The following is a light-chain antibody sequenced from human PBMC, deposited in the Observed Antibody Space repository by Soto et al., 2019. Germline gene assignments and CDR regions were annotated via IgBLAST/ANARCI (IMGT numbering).Light chain of an antibody. Sequence: QSVLTQPASVSGSLGQSITISCTGTTSDVGSYKYVSWYQQHPGKAPKLMIYEVTNRPSGVSNRFSGSKSGNTASLTISGLRAEDEADYFCTSYTKNKNIPYVFGSGTKV. CDR2: EVT. J-gene: IGLJ1*01. CDR3: TSYTKNKNIPYV. V-gene: IGLV2-14*01. CDR1: TSDVGSYKY.